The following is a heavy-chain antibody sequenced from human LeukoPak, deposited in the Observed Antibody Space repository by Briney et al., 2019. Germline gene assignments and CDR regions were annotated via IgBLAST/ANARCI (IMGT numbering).Heavy chain of an antibody. D-gene: IGHD1-26*01. V-gene: IGHV4-4*07. CDR3: ARMYSGTYGGIGN. CDR1: GGSISSYY. Sequence: SETLSLTCTVSGGSISSYYWSWIRQPAGEGLEWIGRIYSSGSTNYNPSLRSRVTLSVATSKNQFSLKLSSVTAADTAVYYCARMYSGTYGGIGNWGQGTLVTVSS. CDR2: IYSSGST. J-gene: IGHJ4*02.